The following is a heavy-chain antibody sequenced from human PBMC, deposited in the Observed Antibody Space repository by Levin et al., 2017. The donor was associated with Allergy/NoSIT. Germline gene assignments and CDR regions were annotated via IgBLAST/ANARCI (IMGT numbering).Heavy chain of an antibody. D-gene: IGHD3-22*01. CDR3: ARQGYYDSSGYPHRAFDP. CDR1: GGSISSSSYY. V-gene: IGHV4-39*07. Sequence: SQTLSLTCSVSGGSISSSSYYWGWIRQPPGKGLEWIGSIYYSGSTYYNPSLKSRVTISLDTSKNQFSLRLSSVTAADTAVYYCARQGYYDSSGYPHRAFDPWGQGTLVTVSS. CDR2: IYYSGST. J-gene: IGHJ5*02.